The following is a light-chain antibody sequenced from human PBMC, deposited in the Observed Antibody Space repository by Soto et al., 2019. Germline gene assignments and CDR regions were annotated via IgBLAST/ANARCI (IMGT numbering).Light chain of an antibody. CDR1: HDISNY. J-gene: IGKJ3*01. CDR2: DAS. CDR3: QQYDNLLFT. Sequence: DIQMTQSPSSLSASVGERVTITCPASHDISNYLNWYQQKPGKAPKLLIYDASNLETGVPSRFSGSGSGTDFTFTISSLQHEDIATYYCQQYDNLLFTFGPGTKVDIK. V-gene: IGKV1-33*01.